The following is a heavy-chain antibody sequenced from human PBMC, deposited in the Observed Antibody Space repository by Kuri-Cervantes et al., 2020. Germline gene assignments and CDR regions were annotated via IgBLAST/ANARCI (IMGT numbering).Heavy chain of an antibody. CDR2: ISYDGSNK. CDR1: GFTFSSYG. CDR3: AKTGGDYYDSSGYYYRRYFDY. V-gene: IGHV3-30*18. J-gene: IGHJ4*02. D-gene: IGHD3-22*01. Sequence: GESLKISCAASGFTFSSYGMHWVRQAPGKGLEWVAVISYDGSNKYYADSVKGRFTISRDNSKNTLYLQMNSLRAEDTAVYYCAKTGGDYYDSSGYYYRRYFDYWGQGTLVTVSS.